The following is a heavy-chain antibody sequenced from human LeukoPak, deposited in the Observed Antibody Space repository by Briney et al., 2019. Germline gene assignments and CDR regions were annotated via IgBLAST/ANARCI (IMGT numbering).Heavy chain of an antibody. V-gene: IGHV4-30-4*08. Sequence: SETLSLTCTVSGGSISSGGYYWSWIRQHPGKGLEWIGYIYYSGSTYYNPSLKSRVTISVDTSKNQFSLKLSSVTAADTAVYYCASTGYSYGLVDYWGQGTLVTVSS. J-gene: IGHJ4*02. D-gene: IGHD5-18*01. CDR3: ASTGYSYGLVDY. CDR2: IYYSGST. CDR1: GGSISSGGYY.